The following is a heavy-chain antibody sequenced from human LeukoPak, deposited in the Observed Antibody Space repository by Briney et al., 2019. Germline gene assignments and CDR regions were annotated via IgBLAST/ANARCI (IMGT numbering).Heavy chain of an antibody. CDR2: IRGSGGDT. D-gene: IGHD2-8*01. CDR1: GFTFSSYA. Sequence: GGSLRLSCAASGFTFSSYAMSWVRQAPGKGLEWVSGIRGSGGDTYYADSVKGRFTISRDNSKNTVYLQMNSLRVEDTAIYYCAKDLRPDGVDNFDHWGQGILVTVSS. V-gene: IGHV3-23*01. J-gene: IGHJ4*02. CDR3: AKDLRPDGVDNFDH.